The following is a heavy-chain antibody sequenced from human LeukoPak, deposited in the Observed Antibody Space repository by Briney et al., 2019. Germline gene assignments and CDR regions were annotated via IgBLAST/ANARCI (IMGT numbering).Heavy chain of an antibody. J-gene: IGHJ4*02. V-gene: IGHV3-21*01. CDR2: IEKTGSYV. CDR1: GFTFSNYI. CDR3: AREGVGIKDLDY. Sequence: GGSLRLSCAASGFTFSNYIMDRVRQAPGKGLEWVSSIEKTGSYVYHVDSVRGRFTISRDNAKNSLYLQMNSLRAEDTAVYYCAREGVGIKDLDYWGQGTLVTVSS. D-gene: IGHD1-26*01.